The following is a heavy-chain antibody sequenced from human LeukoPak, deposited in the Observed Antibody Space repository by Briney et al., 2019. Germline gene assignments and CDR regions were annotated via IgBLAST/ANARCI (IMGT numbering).Heavy chain of an antibody. J-gene: IGHJ4*02. Sequence: PGGSLRLSCAASGFTFNSFALHWVCQAPGKGLEWLSVISFYENIKYYADSVKGRFTISRDNSKNTLFLQMNSLRPEDTAVYYCARAGYCSGGNCYSYYFDYWGQGALVTVSS. CDR2: ISFYENIK. CDR3: ARAGYCSGGNCYSYYFDY. CDR1: GFTFNSFA. D-gene: IGHD2-15*01. V-gene: IGHV3-30-3*01.